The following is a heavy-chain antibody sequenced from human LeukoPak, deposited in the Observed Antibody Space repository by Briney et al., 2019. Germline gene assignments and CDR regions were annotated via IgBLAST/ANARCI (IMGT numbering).Heavy chain of an antibody. CDR3: ARRQGAAFDI. J-gene: IGHJ3*02. V-gene: IGHV3-30-3*01. Sequence: GGSLRLSCAASGFTFSRYTMHWVRQAPGKGLEWVAIISYDGNNTYDGSNKYYADSVKGRFTISRDNSKNTLFLQMDSLRAEDTAVYYCARRQGAAFDIWGQGTMVTVSS. D-gene: IGHD4/OR15-4a*01. CDR2: ISYDGNNTYDGSNK. CDR1: GFTFSRYT.